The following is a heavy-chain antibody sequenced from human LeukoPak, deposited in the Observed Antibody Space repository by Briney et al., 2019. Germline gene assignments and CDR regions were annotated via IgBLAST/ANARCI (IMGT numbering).Heavy chain of an antibody. V-gene: IGHV4-59*01. D-gene: IGHD3-3*01. CDR1: GGSISSYY. CDR2: IYYSGST. Sequence: PSETLSLTCTVSGGSISSYYWSWIRQPPGKGLEWIGYIYYSGSTNYNPSLKSRVTISVDTSKNQFSLKLSSVTAADTAVYYCARGGSGYHSSLYYYYYYMDVWGKGTTVTVSS. J-gene: IGHJ6*03. CDR3: ARGGSGYHSSLYYYYYYMDV.